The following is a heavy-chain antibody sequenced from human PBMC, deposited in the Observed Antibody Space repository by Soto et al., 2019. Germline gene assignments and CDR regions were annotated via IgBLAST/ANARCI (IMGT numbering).Heavy chain of an antibody. V-gene: IGHV3-23*01. CDR2: ISGSGGST. CDR1: GFTFSSYA. D-gene: IGHD2-15*01. CDR3: AQVRGVVALDGYFDC. J-gene: IGHJ4*02. Sequence: EVQLLESGGGLVQPGGSLRLACVASGFTFSSYAMTWVRQAPGKGLEWVSGISGSGGSTYYADSVKGRFTISRDNSKNTLYLQMNSLRVEDTAVYFCAQVRGVVALDGYFDCWGQGTLVTVSS.